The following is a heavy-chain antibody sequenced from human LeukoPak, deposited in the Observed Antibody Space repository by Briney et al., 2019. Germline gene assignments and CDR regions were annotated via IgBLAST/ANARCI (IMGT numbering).Heavy chain of an antibody. J-gene: IGHJ6*02. CDR2: INPNSGGT. D-gene: IGHD3-9*01. CDR1: GYTFTGYY. CDR3: ARVDIGYFDWLYYYGMDV. V-gene: IGHV1-2*02. Sequence: GASVKVSCKASGYTFTGYYMHWVRRAPGQGLEWMGWINPNSGGTNYAQKFQGRVTMTRDTSINTAYMELSRLRSDDTAVYYCARVDIGYFDWLYYYGMDVWGQGTTVTVSS.